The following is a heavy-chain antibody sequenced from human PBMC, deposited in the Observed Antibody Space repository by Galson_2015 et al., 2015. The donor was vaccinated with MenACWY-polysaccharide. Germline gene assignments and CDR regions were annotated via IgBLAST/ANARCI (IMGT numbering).Heavy chain of an antibody. CDR3: ARVRYSTGKYQFDY. V-gene: IGHV3-23*01. CDR1: GLTFSNYA. Sequence: SLRLSCAASGLTFSNYAMSWVRQAPGKGLEWVSTIGGSGSNTHYADSVKGRFTISRDNSKNTLSLQMNSLRAEDTAVYYCARVRYSTGKYQFDYWGQGTLDAVSS. CDR2: IGGSGSNT. D-gene: IGHD2-2*01. J-gene: IGHJ4*02.